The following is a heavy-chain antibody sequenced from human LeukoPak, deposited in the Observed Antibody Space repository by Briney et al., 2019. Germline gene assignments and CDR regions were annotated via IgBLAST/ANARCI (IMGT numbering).Heavy chain of an antibody. V-gene: IGHV3-48*01. D-gene: IGHD6-19*01. CDR3: ARDFTSSGWLLSGAFDI. J-gene: IGHJ3*02. CDR2: ISSSSSTI. Sequence: GGTLGLSCAASGFTFSSYSMNWVRQAPAKGLEWVSYISSSSSTIYYADSVKGRFTISRDNAKNSLYLQMNSLRAEDTAVYYCARDFTSSGWLLSGAFDIWGQGTMVTVSS. CDR1: GFTFSSYS.